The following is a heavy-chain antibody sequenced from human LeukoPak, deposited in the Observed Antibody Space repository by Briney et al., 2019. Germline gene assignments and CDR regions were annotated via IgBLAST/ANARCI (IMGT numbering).Heavy chain of an antibody. CDR2: INPDSGGT. CDR3: ARVNLDGFDF. Sequence: ASVKVSCKASGYTFTCYYMHWVRQAPGQGLEWMGWINPDSGGTKYAQKFQGRVTMTRDTSISTAYMEVSRLRSDDTAVYYCARVNLDGFDFWGQGTMVTVSS. V-gene: IGHV1-2*02. D-gene: IGHD3-3*01. CDR1: GYTFTCYY. J-gene: IGHJ3*01.